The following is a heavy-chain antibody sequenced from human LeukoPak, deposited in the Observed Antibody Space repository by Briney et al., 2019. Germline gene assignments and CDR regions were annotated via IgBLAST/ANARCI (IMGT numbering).Heavy chain of an antibody. CDR3: ARKGPSGESDILTGYETSDY. J-gene: IGHJ4*02. V-gene: IGHV4-38-2*02. CDR2: IYHSGST. CDR1: GYSISSGYY. Sequence: SETLSLTCTVSGYSISSGYYWGWIRQPPGKGLEWIGSIYHSGSTYYNPSLKSRVTISVDTSKNQFSLKLSSVTAADTAVYYCARKGPSGESDILTGYETSDYWGQGTLVTVSS. D-gene: IGHD3-9*01.